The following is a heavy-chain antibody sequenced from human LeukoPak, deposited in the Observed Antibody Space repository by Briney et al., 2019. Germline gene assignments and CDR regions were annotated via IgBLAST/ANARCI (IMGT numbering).Heavy chain of an antibody. CDR2: ISGSGGST. CDR3: AKVLQRFLEWLLFDY. D-gene: IGHD3-3*01. J-gene: IGHJ4*02. V-gene: IGHV3-23*01. Sequence: GGSLRLSCAASGFTFSSYWMHWVRQAPGKGLEWVSAISGSGGSTYYADSVKGRFTISRDNSKNTLYLQMNSLRAEDTAVYYCAKVLQRFLEWLLFDYWGQGTLVTVSS. CDR1: GFTFSSYW.